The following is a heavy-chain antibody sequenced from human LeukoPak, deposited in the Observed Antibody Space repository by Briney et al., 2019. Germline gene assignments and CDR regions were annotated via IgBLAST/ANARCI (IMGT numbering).Heavy chain of an antibody. CDR1: GFTFSSYS. CDR3: ARTYDFWSGYFKHALDI. Sequence: PGGSLRLSCAASGFTFSSYSMNWVRQAPGKGLEWVSYISSSSSTIYYADSVKGRFTISRDNAKNSLYLQMNSLRAEDTAVYYCARTYDFWSGYFKHALDIWGQGTMLPVSS. J-gene: IGHJ3*02. V-gene: IGHV3-48*01. CDR2: ISSSSSTI. D-gene: IGHD3-3*01.